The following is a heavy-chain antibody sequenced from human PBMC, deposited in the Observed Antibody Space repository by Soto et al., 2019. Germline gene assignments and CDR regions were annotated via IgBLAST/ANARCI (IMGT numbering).Heavy chain of an antibody. CDR2: IIPIFGTA. CDR1: GGTFSSYA. CDR3: ARDQTKYYDFWSAYYYYGMDV. D-gene: IGHD3-3*01. Sequence: QVQLVQSGAEVKKPGSSVKVSCKASGGTFSSYAISWVRQAPGQGLEWMGGIIPIFGTANYAQKFQGRVTITADESTSTAYIELSSLRSEDTAVYYCARDQTKYYDFWSAYYYYGMDVWGQGTTVTVSS. V-gene: IGHV1-69*01. J-gene: IGHJ6*02.